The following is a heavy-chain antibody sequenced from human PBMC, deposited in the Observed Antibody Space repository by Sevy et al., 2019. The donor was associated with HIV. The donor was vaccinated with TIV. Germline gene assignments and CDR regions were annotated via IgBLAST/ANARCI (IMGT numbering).Heavy chain of an antibody. J-gene: IGHJ3*02. CDR3: ARPVIDAEAFDI. Sequence: ASVKVSCKASGYTFTSYDMHWVRQAPGQGLEWMGIINPSGGSTSYAQKFQGRVTMTRDTSTSTVYMELSSLRSEDTAVYYCARPVIDAEAFDIWGQGTMVTVSS. CDR2: INPSGGST. D-gene: IGHD3-9*01. CDR1: GYTFTSYD. V-gene: IGHV1-46*01.